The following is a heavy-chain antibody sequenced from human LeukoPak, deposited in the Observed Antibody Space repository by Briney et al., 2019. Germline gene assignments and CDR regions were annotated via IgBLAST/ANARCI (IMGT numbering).Heavy chain of an antibody. D-gene: IGHD6-19*01. CDR2: IYYSGST. CDR3: ASSGCSSGGTIDY. Sequence: SETLSLTCTVSGGSISSYYWSWIRQPPGKGLEWIGYIYYSGSTNYNPSLKSRVTISVDTSKNQFSLKLSSVTAADTAVYYCASSGCSSGGTIDYWGQGTLVTVSS. J-gene: IGHJ4*02. CDR1: GGSISSYY. V-gene: IGHV4-59*01.